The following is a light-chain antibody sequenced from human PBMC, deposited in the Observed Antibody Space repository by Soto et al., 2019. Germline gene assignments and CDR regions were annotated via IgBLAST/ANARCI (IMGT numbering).Light chain of an antibody. V-gene: IGLV3-21*02. CDR3: HVWDSSSDHAV. CDR2: DDS. J-gene: IGLJ2*01. CDR1: NIGTRT. Sequence: SYELTQPPSESVAPGQTARITCGGNNIGTRTVHWYQQKPGQAPVLVVHDDSDRPSGIPERFSGFNSGNTATLTITRVEAGDEADYFCHVWDSSSDHAVFGGGTKVTVL.